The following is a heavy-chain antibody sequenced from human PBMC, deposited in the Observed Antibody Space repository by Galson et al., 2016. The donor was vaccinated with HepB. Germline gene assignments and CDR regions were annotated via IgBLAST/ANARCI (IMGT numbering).Heavy chain of an antibody. D-gene: IGHD3-10*01. CDR1: GFPFSYYA. CDR3: AKPGTTNAFDI. J-gene: IGHJ3*02. Sequence: SLRLPCAASGFPFSYYAMNWVRQAPGKGLEWVSAITGRGGPTYYADSVKGRFTISRDNSKNTLYLQMNTLRAEDTAVYYCAKPGTTNAFDIWGQGTMVTVSS. V-gene: IGHV3-23*01. CDR2: ITGRGGPT.